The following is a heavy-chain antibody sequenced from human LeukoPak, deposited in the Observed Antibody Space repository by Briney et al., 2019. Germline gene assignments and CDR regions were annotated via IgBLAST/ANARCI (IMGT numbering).Heavy chain of an antibody. CDR3: AKRGCSSTSCYTGPYYFDY. CDR1: GFTFSSYG. CDR2: LRYDGSNK. Sequence: GGSLRLSCAASGFTFSSYGMHWVRQARGKGLEGVAFLRYDGSNKYYADSVKGRFTISRENSKNTLYLQMNSLIAEDTAVYYCAKRGCSSTSCYTGPYYFDYWGQGTLVTVSS. J-gene: IGHJ4*02. V-gene: IGHV3-30*02. D-gene: IGHD2-2*02.